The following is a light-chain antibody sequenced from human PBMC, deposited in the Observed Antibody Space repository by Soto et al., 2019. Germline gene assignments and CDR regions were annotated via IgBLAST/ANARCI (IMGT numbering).Light chain of an antibody. V-gene: IGKV1-5*01. Sequence: VQVTQSAFTLSFSEGDRVTITCRASQSISSWLAWYQQKPGKAPKLLIYDASRLESGVPSRFSGSGSGTEFTLTISGVQPHDFGTDYAQQGSTSGQRTKVDI. CDR2: DAS. CDR1: QSISSW. CDR3: QQGST. J-gene: IGKJ1*01.